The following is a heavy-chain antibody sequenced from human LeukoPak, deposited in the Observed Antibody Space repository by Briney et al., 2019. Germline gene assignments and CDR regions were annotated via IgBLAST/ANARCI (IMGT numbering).Heavy chain of an antibody. J-gene: IGHJ4*02. CDR1: GFTFSSYG. D-gene: IGHD1-26*01. CDR2: ISYDGSNK. Sequence: GGSLRLSCAASGFTFSSYGMHWVRQAPGKGLEWVAVISYDGSNKYYADSVKGRFTISRDNSKNTLYLQMNNLRAEDTAVYYCAKAIVGAYVGFDYWGQGTLVTVSS. V-gene: IGHV3-30*18. CDR3: AKAIVGAYVGFDY.